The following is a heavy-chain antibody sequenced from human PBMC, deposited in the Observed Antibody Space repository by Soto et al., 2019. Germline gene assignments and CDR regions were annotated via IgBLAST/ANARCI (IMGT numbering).Heavy chain of an antibody. J-gene: IGHJ6*03. D-gene: IGHD3-22*01. V-gene: IGHV4-39*01. CDR3: ANLNDSGPKTAHDDYYYYYMDV. CDR1: GGSISSSSYY. Sequence: SETLSLTCTVSGGSISSSSYYWGWIRQPPGKGLEWIGSIYYSGGTYYNPSLKSRVTISVDTSKNQFSLKLSSVTAADTAVYYCANLNDSGPKTAHDDYYYYYMDVWGQGTTVTVSS. CDR2: IYYSGGT.